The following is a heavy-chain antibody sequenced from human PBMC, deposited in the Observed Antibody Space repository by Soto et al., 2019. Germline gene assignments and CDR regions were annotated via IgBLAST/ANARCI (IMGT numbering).Heavy chain of an antibody. D-gene: IGHD2-2*01. CDR1: GFTFSSYA. CDR3: AKALSPSGYCSSTSCLAIFPY. CDR2: ISGSGGST. Sequence: GGSLRLSCAASGFTFSSYAMSWVRQAPGKGLEWVSAISGSGGSTYYADSVKGRFTISRDNSKNTLYLQMNSLRAEDTAVYYCAKALSPSGYCSSTSCLAIFPYWGQGTLVTVSS. J-gene: IGHJ4*02. V-gene: IGHV3-23*01.